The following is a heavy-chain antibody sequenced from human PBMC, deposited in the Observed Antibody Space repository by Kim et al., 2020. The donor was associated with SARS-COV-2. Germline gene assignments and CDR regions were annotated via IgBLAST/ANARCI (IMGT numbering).Heavy chain of an antibody. CDR3: ARDGYNHLPFDY. J-gene: IGHJ4*02. CDR2: T. D-gene: IGHD5-12*01. V-gene: IGHV3-53*01. Sequence: TYYTDSVRGRFIISRDNSKNMLYLQMDNLRAADTALYFWARDGYNHLPFDYWAQGTLVTVSP.